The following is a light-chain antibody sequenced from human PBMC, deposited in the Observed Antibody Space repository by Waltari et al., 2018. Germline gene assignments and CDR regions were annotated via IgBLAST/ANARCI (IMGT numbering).Light chain of an antibody. CDR3: AAWDDSLSGRV. V-gene: IGLV1-47*01. CDR2: RNN. Sequence: QSVLTQPPSASGTPGQRVTISCSGSSSNIGSNYVYWYQQLPGTAPELLIYRNNQRPSGVPDRFSGSKSGTSSSLAISGLRSEDEADYYCAAWDDSLSGRVFGGGTKLTVL. J-gene: IGLJ2*01. CDR1: SSNIGSNY.